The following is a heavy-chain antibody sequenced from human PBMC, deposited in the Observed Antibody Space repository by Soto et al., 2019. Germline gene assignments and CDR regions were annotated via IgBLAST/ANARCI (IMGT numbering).Heavy chain of an antibody. CDR1: GYSFTSYW. Sequence: PGESLKISCKGSGYSFTSYWIGWVRQMPGKGLEWMGIIYPGDSDTRYSPSFQGQVTISADKSISTAYLQWSSLKASDTAMYYCARPAVAGTRAGVNWLDPWGQGTLVTVSS. CDR3: ARPAVAGTRAGVNWLDP. J-gene: IGHJ5*02. V-gene: IGHV5-51*01. CDR2: IYPGDSDT. D-gene: IGHD6-19*01.